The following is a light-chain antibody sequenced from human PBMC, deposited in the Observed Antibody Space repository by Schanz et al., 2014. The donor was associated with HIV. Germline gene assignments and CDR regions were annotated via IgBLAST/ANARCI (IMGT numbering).Light chain of an antibody. V-gene: IGKV3-20*01. CDR2: GAS. CDR1: QRLSSSY. J-gene: IGKJ1*01. Sequence: EIVLTQSPGSLSLSPGGRATLSCGASQRLSSSYLAWYQQKRDQPPRLLISGASTRATGIPARFSGSGSGTDFTLTISSLQSEDFATYYCQQYLISSWTFGQGTQVEIK. CDR3: QQYLISSWT.